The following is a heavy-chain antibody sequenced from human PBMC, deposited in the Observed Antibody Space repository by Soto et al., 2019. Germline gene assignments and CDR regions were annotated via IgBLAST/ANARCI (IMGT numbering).Heavy chain of an antibody. J-gene: IGHJ4*02. D-gene: IGHD6-19*01. CDR3: ARRYSSGWYYFDY. V-gene: IGHV4-34*01. Sequence: PSETLSLTCAVYGGSFSGYYWSWIRQPPGKGLEWIGEINHSGSTNCNPSLKSRVTISVDTSKNQLSLKLTSVTAADTAVYYCARRYSSGWYYFDYWGLGTLVTAPQ. CDR1: GGSFSGYY. CDR2: INHSGST.